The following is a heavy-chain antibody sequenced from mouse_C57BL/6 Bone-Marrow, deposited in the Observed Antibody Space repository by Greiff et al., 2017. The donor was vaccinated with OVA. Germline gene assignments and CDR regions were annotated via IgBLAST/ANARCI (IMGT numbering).Heavy chain of an antibody. V-gene: IGHV1-63*01. CDR3: ARGGAQATFDY. CDR2: IYPGGGYT. D-gene: IGHD3-2*02. CDR1: GYTFTNYW. J-gene: IGHJ2*01. Sequence: VKLVESGAELVRPGTSVKMSCKASGYTFTNYWIGWAKQRPGHGLEWIGDIYPGGGYTNYNEKFKGKATLTADKSSSTAYMQFSSLTSEDSAIYYCARGGAQATFDYWGQGTTLTVSS.